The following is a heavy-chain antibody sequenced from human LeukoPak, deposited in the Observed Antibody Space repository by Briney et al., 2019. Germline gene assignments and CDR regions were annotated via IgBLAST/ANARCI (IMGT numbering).Heavy chain of an antibody. J-gene: IGHJ3*02. CDR3: ARGTGAFDI. D-gene: IGHD2-8*02. V-gene: IGHV3-21*01. CDR2: ISSSSSYI. Sequence: GRSLRLSCAASGFTFSSYSMNWVRQAPGKGLEWVSSISSSSSYIYYADSMKGRFTISRDNAKNSLYLQMNSLRAEDTAVYYCARGTGAFDIWGQGTVVTVSS. CDR1: GFTFSSYS.